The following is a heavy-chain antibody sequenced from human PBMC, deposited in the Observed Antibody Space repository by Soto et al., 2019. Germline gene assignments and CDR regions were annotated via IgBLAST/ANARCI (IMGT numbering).Heavy chain of an antibody. CDR1: GFTFSSYG. D-gene: IGHD3-3*01. CDR2: IWYDGSNK. CDR3: ARETGTIFGVVTYKYYYYGMDV. J-gene: IGHJ6*02. Sequence: GGSLRLSCAASGFTFSSYGMHWVRQAPGKGLEWVAVIWYDGSNKYYADSVKGRFTISRDNSKNTLYLQMNSLRAEDTAVYYCARETGTIFGVVTYKYYYYGMDVWGQGTTVTVSS. V-gene: IGHV3-33*01.